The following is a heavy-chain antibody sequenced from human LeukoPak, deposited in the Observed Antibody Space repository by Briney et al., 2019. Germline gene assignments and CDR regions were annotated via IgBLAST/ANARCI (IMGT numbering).Heavy chain of an antibody. CDR1: GGSFSGYY. D-gene: IGHD3-10*01. V-gene: IGHV4-34*01. CDR3: ASRGRGTSYYGSGSYYNRIDY. J-gene: IGHJ4*02. CDR2: INHSGST. Sequence: PSETLSLTCAVYGGSFSGYYWSWIRQPPGKGLEWIGEINHSGSTNYNPSLKSRVTISVDTSKNQFSLKLSSVTAADTAVYYCASRGRGTSYYGSGSYYNRIDYWGQGTLVTVSS.